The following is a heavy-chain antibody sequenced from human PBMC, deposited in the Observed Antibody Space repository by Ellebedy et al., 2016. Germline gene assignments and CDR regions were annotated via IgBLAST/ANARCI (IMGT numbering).Heavy chain of an antibody. J-gene: IGHJ4*02. CDR2: IIWNSGSI. D-gene: IGHD6-19*01. CDR3: AKDTSAVAGTFVDY. Sequence: GGSLRLXXAASGFTFDDYAMHWVRQAPGKGLEWVSGIIWNSGSIGYADSVKGRFTISRDNAKNSLYLQMNSLRAEDTALYYCAKDTSAVAGTFVDYWGQGTLVTVSS. V-gene: IGHV3-9*01. CDR1: GFTFDDYA.